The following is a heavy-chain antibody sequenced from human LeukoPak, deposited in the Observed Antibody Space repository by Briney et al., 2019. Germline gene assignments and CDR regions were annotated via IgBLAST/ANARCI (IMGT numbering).Heavy chain of an antibody. Sequence: PGGSLRLSCVASGITYEDYAFSWVRQAPGKGLEWVSVISDGGRSTSYADSLKGRFTISRDNSKNTLYLQMNSLRAEDTAVYYCAQLDVLRSDYFESWGQGTLVTVSS. V-gene: IGHV3-23*01. CDR3: AQLDVLRSDYFES. D-gene: IGHD3-22*01. CDR2: ISDGGRST. J-gene: IGHJ4*02. CDR1: GITYEDYA.